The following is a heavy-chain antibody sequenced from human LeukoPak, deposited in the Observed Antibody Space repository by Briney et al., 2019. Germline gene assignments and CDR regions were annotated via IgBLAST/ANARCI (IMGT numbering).Heavy chain of an antibody. CDR3: ARGSGAAPHYHMDV. J-gene: IGHJ6*02. CDR1: GFTFSSYW. D-gene: IGHD6-6*01. V-gene: IGHV3-74*01. CDR2: INSDGSTT. Sequence: PGGSLRLSCAASGFTFSSYWMLWVRQAPGKGLLWVSRINSDGSTTSYADSVKGRFTISRDNAKNTLYLQMNSLRAEDTAVYYCARGSGAAPHYHMDVWGQGTTVTVSS.